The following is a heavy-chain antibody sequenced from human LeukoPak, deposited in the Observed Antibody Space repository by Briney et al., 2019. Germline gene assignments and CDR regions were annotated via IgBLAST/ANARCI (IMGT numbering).Heavy chain of an antibody. Sequence: GGSLRLSCAASGFTFSSYSMNWVRQAPGKGLELVSSISSSSSYIYYADSVKGRFTISRDNAKNSLYLQMNSLRAEDTAVYYCARVATHCSSASCYLRDWGQGTLVTVSS. V-gene: IGHV3-21*01. CDR2: ISSSSSYI. D-gene: IGHD2-2*01. J-gene: IGHJ4*02. CDR1: GFTFSSYS. CDR3: ARVATHCSSASCYLRD.